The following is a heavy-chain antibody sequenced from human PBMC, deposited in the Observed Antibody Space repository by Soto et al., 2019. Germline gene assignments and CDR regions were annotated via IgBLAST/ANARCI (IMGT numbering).Heavy chain of an antibody. CDR3: AKDKVYSNFEYYFDS. V-gene: IGHV3-9*01. Sequence: GGSLRLSCAASGFTFQNYAMHWVRQAPGKGLEWVSGISWNGGTIGYADSVRGRFTISRDNAKNSLYLQMDSLRPEDTALYYCAKDKVYSNFEYYFDSWGQGTLVT. D-gene: IGHD4-4*01. CDR2: ISWNGGTI. CDR1: GFTFQNYA. J-gene: IGHJ4*02.